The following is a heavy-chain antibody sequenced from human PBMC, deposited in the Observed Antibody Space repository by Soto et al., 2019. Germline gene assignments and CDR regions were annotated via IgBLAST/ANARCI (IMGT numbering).Heavy chain of an antibody. Sequence: GGSLRLSCAASGSTFSSYSMSWVRQAPGKGLEWVSAITGSGGSTYYADSVKGRFTISRDNSKNTLYLQMNSLRAEDTAVYYCAKEGDLIGYNYGSCFDYWGQGTLVTVSS. CDR2: ITGSGGST. D-gene: IGHD5-18*01. V-gene: IGHV3-23*01. CDR3: AKEGDLIGYNYGSCFDY. J-gene: IGHJ4*02. CDR1: GSTFSSYS.